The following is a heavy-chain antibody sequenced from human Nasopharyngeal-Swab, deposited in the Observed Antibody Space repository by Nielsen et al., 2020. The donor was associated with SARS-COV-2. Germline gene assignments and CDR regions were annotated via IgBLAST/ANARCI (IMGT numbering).Heavy chain of an antibody. V-gene: IGHV1-3*01. CDR3: AKGLAAAGTDYYYYMDV. CDR1: GYTFTSYA. D-gene: IGHD6-13*01. Sequence: ASVKVSCKASGYTFTSYAMHWVRQAPGQRLEWMGWINAGNGSTKYSQKFQGRVTITRDTSASTAYMELSSLRSEDTAVYYCAKGLAAAGTDYYYYMDVWGKGTTVTVSS. CDR2: INAGNGST. J-gene: IGHJ6*03.